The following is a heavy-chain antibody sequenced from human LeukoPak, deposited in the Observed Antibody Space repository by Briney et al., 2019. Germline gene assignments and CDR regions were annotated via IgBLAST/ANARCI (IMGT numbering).Heavy chain of an antibody. V-gene: IGHV3-30*03. CDR1: GFTFRNYG. D-gene: IGHD5-18*01. CDR2: SSRDGSQK. J-gene: IGHJ4*02. CDR3: ARVVDVNSYGLFDY. Sequence: ERSLRLSCAAPGFTFRNYGIHWVRQAPGKGLEWVAVSSRDGSQKYYADSVKGRFTISRDNSMNILYLQMNSLRSEDTAVYYCARVVDVNSYGLFDYWGQGTLVTVSS.